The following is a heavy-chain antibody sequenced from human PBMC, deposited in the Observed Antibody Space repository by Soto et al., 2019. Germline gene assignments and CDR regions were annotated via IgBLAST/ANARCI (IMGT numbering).Heavy chain of an antibody. CDR2: IYYSGSI. D-gene: IGHD2-21*01. J-gene: IGHJ4*02. CDR3: TRHCDWGSLGY. V-gene: IGHV4-59*08. CDR1: GGSISSDY. Sequence: QVQLQESGPGLVKPSETLSLTCTVSGGSISSDYWSWIRQPPGKGLEWIGFIYYSGSINYNPSFESRVAISVDTSKNQFSLNLTSVTAADTAVYYRTRHCDWGSLGYWGQGTLVTVSS.